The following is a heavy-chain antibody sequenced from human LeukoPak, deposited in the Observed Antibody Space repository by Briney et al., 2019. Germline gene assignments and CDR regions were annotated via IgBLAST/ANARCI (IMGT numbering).Heavy chain of an antibody. D-gene: IGHD6-13*01. Sequence: TGGSLRLSCAASGFTFSTYSMNWVRQAPGKGLEWVSSISSSSSYIYYADSVKGRFTISRDNAKNSLYLQMNSLRAEDTAVYYLARAVRYKSSMIFDHGGQGTLVTVPS. CDR1: GFTFSTYS. V-gene: IGHV3-21*01. J-gene: IGHJ4*02. CDR2: ISSSSSYI. CDR3: ARAVRYKSSMIFDH.